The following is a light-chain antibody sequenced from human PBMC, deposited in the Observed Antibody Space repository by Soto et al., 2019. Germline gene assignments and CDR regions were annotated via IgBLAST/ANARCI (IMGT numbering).Light chain of an antibody. V-gene: IGKV3D-15*01. CDR3: QQYSNWPPWT. Sequence: ILMTQSPATLSVYPGQRATLSCRASQSVSTNLAWYQQKPGQAPRLLIYGASTRATGIPARFSGSGSGTEFTLTISGLQSDDFAVYYCQQYSNWPPWTFGQGTRVDFK. J-gene: IGKJ1*01. CDR2: GAS. CDR1: QSVSTN.